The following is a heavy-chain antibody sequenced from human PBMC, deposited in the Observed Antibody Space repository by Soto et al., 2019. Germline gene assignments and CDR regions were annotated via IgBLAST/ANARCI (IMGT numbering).Heavy chain of an antibody. D-gene: IGHD6-6*01. CDR3: ARGSSIAGLYYGMDV. J-gene: IGHJ6*02. CDR2: NYYSGIT. V-gene: IGHV4-31*03. Sequence: QVQLQESGPGLVKPSQTLSLTCTVSGGSISSGGYYWTWIRQHPGKGLEWIGYNYYSGITYYNPSLKSRVTISLDTSKNQFSLKLSSVNAADTAVYYCARGSSIAGLYYGMDVGGQGTTVTVSS. CDR1: GGSISSGGYY.